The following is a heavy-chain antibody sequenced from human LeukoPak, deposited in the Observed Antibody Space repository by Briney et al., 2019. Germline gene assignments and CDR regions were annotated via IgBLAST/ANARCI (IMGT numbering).Heavy chain of an antibody. CDR1: GFTFNNYW. J-gene: IGHJ4*02. CDR2: IKEDGSET. Sequence: GTSLRLSCVASGFTFNNYWMTWVRQAPGKGLECLANIKEDGSETYYADSVKGRFTISRDNPKNLLFLQINSLRVEDTAVYYCARETPRRGETRDGYRWGQGTVVTVSS. V-gene: IGHV3-7*01. D-gene: IGHD5-24*01. CDR3: ARETPRRGETRDGYR.